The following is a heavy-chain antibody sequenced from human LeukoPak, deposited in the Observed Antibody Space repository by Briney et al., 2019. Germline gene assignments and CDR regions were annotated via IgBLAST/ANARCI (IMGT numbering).Heavy chain of an antibody. CDR2: VYASGST. J-gene: IGHJ3*02. V-gene: IGHV4-4*07. D-gene: IGHD3-16*01. Sequence: SETLSLTCTVSGGSISSYYWGWIRQPAGKGLEWIGRVYASGSTNYTPSLKSRVTMSIDTSKNQFSLKLNSVTAADTAVYYCARKGKLGDAFDIWGQGTMVTVSS. CDR3: ARKGKLGDAFDI. CDR1: GGSISSYY.